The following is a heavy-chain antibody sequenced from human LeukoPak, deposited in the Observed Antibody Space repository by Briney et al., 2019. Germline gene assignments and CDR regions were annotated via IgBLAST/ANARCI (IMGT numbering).Heavy chain of an antibody. Sequence: SETLSLTCAVYGGSFSGYYWSWIRQPPGKGLEWIGEINHSGSTNYNPSLKSRVTISVDTSKNQFSLKLSSVTAADTAVYYCASRQTYYYDSSGYYYSYWGQGTLVTVSS. V-gene: IGHV4-34*01. CDR2: INHSGST. CDR1: GGSFSGYY. D-gene: IGHD3-22*01. J-gene: IGHJ4*02. CDR3: ASRQTYYYDSSGYYYSY.